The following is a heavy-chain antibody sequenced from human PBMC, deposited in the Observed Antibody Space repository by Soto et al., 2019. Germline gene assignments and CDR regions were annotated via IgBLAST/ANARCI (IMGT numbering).Heavy chain of an antibody. CDR2: ISSSSSYI. J-gene: IGHJ4*02. D-gene: IGHD6-19*01. CDR3: ARDRGAVAGHFDY. V-gene: IGHV3-21*01. Sequence: EVQLVESGGGLVKPGGSLRLSCAASGFTFSSYSMNWVRQAPGKGLEWVSSISSSSSYIYYADSVKGRFTISRDNAKNTLYPEMTSRRAEDTAVYYWARDRGAVAGHFDYGGQGTLVTVSS. CDR1: GFTFSSYS.